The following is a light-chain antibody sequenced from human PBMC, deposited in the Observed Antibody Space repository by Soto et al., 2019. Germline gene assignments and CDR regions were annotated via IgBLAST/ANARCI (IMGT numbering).Light chain of an antibody. CDR1: SSNIGRNT. CDR2: SNN. Sequence: QSVLTQAPSASETPGQRVTISCSGGSSNIGRNTVNWYQQLPGTAPKLLIYSNNRRPSGVPDRFSGSKSGTSASLAISGLQSEDEADYYCEAWDASLTDYVFGTGTNLTVL. CDR3: EAWDASLTDYV. J-gene: IGLJ1*01. V-gene: IGLV1-44*01.